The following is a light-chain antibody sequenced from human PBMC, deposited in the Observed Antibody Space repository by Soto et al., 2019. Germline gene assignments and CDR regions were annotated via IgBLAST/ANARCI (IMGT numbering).Light chain of an antibody. CDR1: QSVGSS. CDR2: GAS. J-gene: IGKJ1*01. V-gene: IGKV3-20*01. Sequence: EIVLTQSPCTRSLSPGERATLSCRASQSVGSSLSWYQQKPGQAPRLLFYGASNRATAIPDRFSGSGFGTDFTLTITRLEPEDFAVYYCQQYGDSPQTFGPGTKVDIK. CDR3: QQYGDSPQT.